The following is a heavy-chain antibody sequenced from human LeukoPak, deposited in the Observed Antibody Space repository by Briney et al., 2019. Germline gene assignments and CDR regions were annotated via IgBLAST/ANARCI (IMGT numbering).Heavy chain of an antibody. D-gene: IGHD2-2*01. Sequence: GRSLRLSCAASGFTFSSYAMHWVRQAPGKGLEWVAVISYDGSNKYYADSVKGRFTISRDNSKNTLYLQMNSLRAEGTAVYYCARDHSLSAPIVVVPAAMGYWGQGTLVTVSS. CDR1: GFTFSSYA. CDR3: ARDHSLSAPIVVVPAAMGY. J-gene: IGHJ4*02. V-gene: IGHV3-30*04. CDR2: ISYDGSNK.